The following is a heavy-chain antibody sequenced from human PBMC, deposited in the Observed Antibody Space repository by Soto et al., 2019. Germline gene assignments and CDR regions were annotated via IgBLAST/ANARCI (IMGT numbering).Heavy chain of an antibody. CDR1: GYTFTTYG. CDR3: ARDIGYSYGVYYFDY. CDR2: INPYNGNT. V-gene: IGHV1-18*01. D-gene: IGHD5-18*01. Sequence: ASVKVSCKASGYTFTTYGISWVRQAPGQGLEWMGWINPYNGNTNSAQKLQGRVTMTTDTSTSTAYMELRSLRSDDTAVYYCARDIGYSYGVYYFDYWGQGTLVTVSS. J-gene: IGHJ4*02.